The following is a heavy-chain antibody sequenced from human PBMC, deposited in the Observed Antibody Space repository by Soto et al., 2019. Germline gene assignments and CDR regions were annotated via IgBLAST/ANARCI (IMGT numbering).Heavy chain of an antibody. J-gene: IGHJ4*02. CDR1: GFTFSSYG. CDR3: AREAGGSYGLN. CDR2: IWYDGSNK. Sequence: QVQLVESGGGVVQPGRSLRLSCAASGFTFSSYGMHWVRQAPGKGLEWVAVIWYDGSNKYYADSVKGRFTISRDNSKNTLYLQMNSLRAEDTAVYYCAREAGGSYGLNWGQGTLGTVSS. D-gene: IGHD1-26*01. V-gene: IGHV3-33*01.